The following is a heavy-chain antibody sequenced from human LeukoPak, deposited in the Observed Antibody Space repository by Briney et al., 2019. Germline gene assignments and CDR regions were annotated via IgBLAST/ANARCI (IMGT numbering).Heavy chain of an antibody. J-gene: IGHJ4*02. Sequence: ASVKVSCKASGCTFTSYDINWVRQATGQGLEWMGWMNPNSGNTGYAQKFQGRGTMTRNTSISTAYMELSSLRSEDTAVYYCARGRGSVKNYSKKYYFDYWGQGTLVTVSS. V-gene: IGHV1-8*01. CDR2: MNPNSGNT. CDR3: ARGRGSVKNYSKKYYFDY. CDR1: GCTFTSYD. D-gene: IGHD4-11*01.